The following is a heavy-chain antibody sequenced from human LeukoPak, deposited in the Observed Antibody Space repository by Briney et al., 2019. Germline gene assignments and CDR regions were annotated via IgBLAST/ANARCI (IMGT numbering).Heavy chain of an antibody. Sequence: KASQTLSLTCTVSGGSISSGDYYWSWIRQPPGKGLEWIGYIYYSGSTYYNPSLKSRVTISVDTSKNQFSLKLSSVTAADTAVYYCPREVRYYYYMDVWGKGTTVTVSS. CDR1: GGSISSGDYY. CDR3: PREVRYYYYMDV. V-gene: IGHV4-30-4*08. D-gene: IGHD4-23*01. CDR2: IYYSGST. J-gene: IGHJ6*03.